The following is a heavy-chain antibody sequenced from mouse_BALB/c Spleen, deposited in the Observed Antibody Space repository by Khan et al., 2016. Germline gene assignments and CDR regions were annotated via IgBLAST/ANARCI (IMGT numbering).Heavy chain of an antibody. CDR2: IDPENGDT. CDR1: GFNIKDYY. CDR3: NACDYNAMDY. V-gene: IGHV14-4*02. J-gene: IGHJ4*01. Sequence: VQLQQPGAELVRSGASVKLSCTASGFNIKDYYMHWVKQRPEQGLEWIGWIDPENGDTEYAPKFQGKATMTADTSSNTAYLQLSSLTSEDTAVYYGNACDYNAMDYWGQGTSGNGSS.